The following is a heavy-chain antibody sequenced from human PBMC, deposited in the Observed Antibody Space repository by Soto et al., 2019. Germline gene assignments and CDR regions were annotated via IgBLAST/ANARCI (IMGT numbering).Heavy chain of an antibody. J-gene: IGHJ4*02. Sequence: SGPTLVNRTHTLTLTCTFSGFSRSTSGVGVGWIRQPPGKALEWLARIHWNDDKYYRPSLESRLTISKASSKNQVVLTMTNIDPVETATYYRAYNRSGPLIYWGQGVLLTVSS. CDR2: IHWNDDK. CDR3: AYNRSGPLIY. CDR1: GFSRSTSGVG. D-gene: IGHD1-20*01. V-gene: IGHV2-5*01.